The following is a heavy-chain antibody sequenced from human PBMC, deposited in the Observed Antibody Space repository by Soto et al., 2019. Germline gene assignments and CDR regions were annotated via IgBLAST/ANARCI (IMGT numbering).Heavy chain of an antibody. D-gene: IGHD6-19*01. CDR2: ISSSISTI. V-gene: IGHV3-48*01. CDR1: GFTFSSYS. J-gene: IGHJ3*02. CDR3: ASNIAVAGTDAFCAFDI. Sequence: QLGGSLRLSCAASGFTFSSYSMNWVRQAPGKGLEWVSYISSSISTIYYADSVKGRFTISRDNAKNSLYLQMNSLRAEDTAVYYWASNIAVAGTDAFCAFDIWGQGTMVTVSS.